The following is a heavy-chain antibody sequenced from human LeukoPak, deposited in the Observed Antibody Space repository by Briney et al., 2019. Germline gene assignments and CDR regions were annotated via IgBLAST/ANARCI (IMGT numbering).Heavy chain of an antibody. Sequence: PSETLSLTCAVYGGSFSGYYWSWIRQPPGKGLEWIGEINHSGSTNYNPSLKSRVTISVDTSKNQFSLKLSSVTAADTAVYYCATIRYGAFDIWSQRTMVTVSS. CDR1: GGSFSGYY. CDR2: INHSGST. CDR3: ATIRYGAFDI. V-gene: IGHV4-34*01. D-gene: IGHD3-9*01. J-gene: IGHJ3*02.